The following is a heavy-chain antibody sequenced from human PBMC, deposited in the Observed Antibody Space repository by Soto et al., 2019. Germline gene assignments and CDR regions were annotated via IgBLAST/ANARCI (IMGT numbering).Heavy chain of an antibody. J-gene: IGHJ4*02. V-gene: IGHV3-21*01. CDR2: INSRSSSI. CDR1: GFTFSSYS. CDR3: ARNPSGDY. D-gene: IGHD3-10*01. Sequence: EVQLVESGGGLVKPGGSLRLSCAASGFTFSSYSMTWDRHAPGKGLEWVSSINSRSSSIYYADSVKGRFTISRDNAKNSLYLQMNSLRAEDTAVYYCARNPSGDYWGQGTLVTVSS.